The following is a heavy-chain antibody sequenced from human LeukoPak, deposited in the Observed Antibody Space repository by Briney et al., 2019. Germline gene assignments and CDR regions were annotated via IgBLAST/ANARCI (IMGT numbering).Heavy chain of an antibody. D-gene: IGHD6-13*01. CDR2: IYYSGST. CDR3: ARDLYSSRTNDAFVI. V-gene: IGHV4-38-2*02. CDR1: GYSISSSYY. J-gene: IGHJ3*02. Sequence: SETLSLTCTVSGYSISSSYYWGWIRPPPGKGLEWIGSIYYSGSTYYNPSLKSRVIISVDTSKNQFSLKLSSVTAADTAVYYCARDLYSSRTNDAFVIWGQGTMDTVSS.